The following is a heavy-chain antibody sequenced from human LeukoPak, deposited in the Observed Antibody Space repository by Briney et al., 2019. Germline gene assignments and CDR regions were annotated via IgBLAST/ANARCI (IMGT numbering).Heavy chain of an antibody. CDR1: GFTFSSYW. J-gene: IGHJ4*02. Sequence: GGSLRLSCAASGFTFSSYWMNWVRQAPGKGLVWVSRIASDGSSTTYADSVKGRFSISRDNAKNSLYLQMNSLRAEDTAVYYCARVKVAGSSIFDYWGQGTLVTVSS. CDR2: IASDGSST. D-gene: IGHD6-19*01. CDR3: ARVKVAGSSIFDY. V-gene: IGHV3-74*01.